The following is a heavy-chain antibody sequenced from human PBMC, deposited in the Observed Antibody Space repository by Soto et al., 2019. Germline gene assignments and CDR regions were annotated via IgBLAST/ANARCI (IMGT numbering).Heavy chain of an antibody. V-gene: IGHV4-39*01. Sequence: SETLSLTCTVSGGSISSSSYYWGWIRQPPGKGLEWIGSIYYSGSTYYNPSLKSRVTISVDTSKNQFSLKLSSVTAADTAVYYCARRLGGYDFWSGYYTMSTFDPWGQGTLVTVSS. CDR1: GGSISSSSYY. CDR3: ARRLGGYDFWSGYYTMSTFDP. J-gene: IGHJ5*02. D-gene: IGHD3-3*01. CDR2: IYYSGST.